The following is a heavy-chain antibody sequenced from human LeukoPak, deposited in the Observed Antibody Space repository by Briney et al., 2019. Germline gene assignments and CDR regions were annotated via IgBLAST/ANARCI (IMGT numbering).Heavy chain of an antibody. CDR3: AIDSSGYGGFGYYFDY. J-gene: IGHJ4*02. D-gene: IGHD3-22*01. CDR2: SNDSGGT. Sequence: PSETLSLTCAVYGGTFSGYYWSWIRQPPGKRLEWVGESNDSGGTNYNPSLKSRVTISADKSKNQVSLKLSSVTAADTAVYYCAIDSSGYGGFGYYFDYWGQGTLVTVSS. V-gene: IGHV4-34*08. CDR1: GGTFSGYY.